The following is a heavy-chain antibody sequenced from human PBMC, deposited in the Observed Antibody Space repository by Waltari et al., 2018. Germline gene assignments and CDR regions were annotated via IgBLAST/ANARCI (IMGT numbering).Heavy chain of an antibody. Sequence: EVQLVESGGGLVQPGGSLRLSCATSGFRVSSYWMSWVRQTPGKGMEWLATDNHNASGESFLGSVEAPFTISGDNAKKSVYLQMKSLTGDDTAVYYGATSLDSGGHDWGQGPLVAVSS. J-gene: IGHJ4*02. CDR3: ATSLDSGGHD. CDR1: GFRVSSYW. CDR2: DNHNASGE. V-gene: IGHV3-7*01. D-gene: IGHD2-15*01.